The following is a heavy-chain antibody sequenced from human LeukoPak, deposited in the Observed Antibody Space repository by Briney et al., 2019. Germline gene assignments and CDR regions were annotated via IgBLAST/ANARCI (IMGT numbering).Heavy chain of an antibody. CDR3: ARDDISGYDYGDYARGY. CDR1: GGTFSSYT. V-gene: IGHV1-69*04. D-gene: IGHD4-17*01. CDR2: IIPILGIA. J-gene: IGHJ4*02. Sequence: ASVKVSCKASGGTFSSYTISWVRQAPGQGLEWMGRIIPILGIANYAQKFQGRVTITADKSTSTACMELSSLRSEDTAVYYCARDDISGYDYGDYARGYWGQGTLVTVSS.